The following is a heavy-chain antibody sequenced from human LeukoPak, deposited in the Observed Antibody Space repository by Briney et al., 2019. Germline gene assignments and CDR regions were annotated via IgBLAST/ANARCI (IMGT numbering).Heavy chain of an antibody. V-gene: IGHV4-61*05. D-gene: IGHD6-6*01. CDR1: GDSISSGPYY. J-gene: IGHJ4*02. CDR2: IYYSGST. Sequence: SETLSLTCNVSGDSISSGPYYWDWIRQPPGKGLEWIGYIYYSGSTNYNPSLKSRVTISVDTSKNQFSLKLSSVTAADTAVYYCARRSGSSSGGDFDYWGQGTLVTVSS. CDR3: ARRSGSSSGGDFDY.